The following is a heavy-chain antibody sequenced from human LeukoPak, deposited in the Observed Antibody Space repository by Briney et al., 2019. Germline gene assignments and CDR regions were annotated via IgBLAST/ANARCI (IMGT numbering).Heavy chain of an antibody. D-gene: IGHD6-13*01. CDR1: GYTFTGYY. CDR3: ARSSWENEYFDY. Sequence: ASVKVSCKASGYTFTGYYMHWVRQAPGQGLEWMGRINPNSGGTNYAQKFQGRVTMTRDTSISTAYMELSRLRSDDTAVYYCARSSWENEYFDYWGQRTLVTVSS. J-gene: IGHJ4*02. CDR2: INPNSGGT. V-gene: IGHV1-2*06.